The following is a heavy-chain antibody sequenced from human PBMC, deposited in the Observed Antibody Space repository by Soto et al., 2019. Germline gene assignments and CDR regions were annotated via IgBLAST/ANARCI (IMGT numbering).Heavy chain of an antibody. V-gene: IGHV1-18*01. CDR1: GYILISYG. J-gene: IGHJ4*01. CDR3: ASDWGGSGIYYTVY. D-gene: IGHD3-10*01. Sequence: GSSVKVSCKASGYILISYGINWLRPAHGQGLERMGWISAYNGNTKYAQNFQGRVTMTTDTSTSTAYMETRSLRSGDRAVYYAASDWGGSGIYYTVYWG. CDR2: ISAYNGNT.